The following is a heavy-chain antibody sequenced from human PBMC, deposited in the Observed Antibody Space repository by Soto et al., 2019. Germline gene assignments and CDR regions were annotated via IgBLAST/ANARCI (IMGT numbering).Heavy chain of an antibody. Sequence: QVQLVQSGAEVKKPGASVKVSCKASGYTFTGYYMHWVRQAPGQGLEWMGWINPNSGGTNYAQKFQGWVTMTRDTSISTAYMELSRLRSDDTAVYYCARVEMATTTGYYYGMDVWGQGTTVTVSS. J-gene: IGHJ6*02. V-gene: IGHV1-2*04. CDR3: ARVEMATTTGYYYGMDV. CDR1: GYTFTGYY. D-gene: IGHD5-12*01. CDR2: INPNSGGT.